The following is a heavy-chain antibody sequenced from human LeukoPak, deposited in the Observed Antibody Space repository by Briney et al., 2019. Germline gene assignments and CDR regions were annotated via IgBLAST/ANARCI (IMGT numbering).Heavy chain of an antibody. V-gene: IGHV3-73*01. CDR1: GFTFSGSA. Sequence: HPGGSLKLSCAASGFTFSGSAMHWVRQASGKGLEWVGRIRSKINTYATAYAASVKGRFTISRDDSKNTLYLQMNSLKTEDTAVYYCTTDWNIGKEYDAFDIWGQGTMVTVSS. J-gene: IGHJ3*02. CDR3: TTDWNIGKEYDAFDI. CDR2: IRSKINTYAT. D-gene: IGHD1/OR15-1a*01.